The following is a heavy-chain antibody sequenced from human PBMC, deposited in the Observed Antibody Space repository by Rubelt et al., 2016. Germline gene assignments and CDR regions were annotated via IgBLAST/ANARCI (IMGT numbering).Heavy chain of an antibody. CDR3: ASDRVG. Sequence: EVQLVESGGGLVQPGGSLRLSCAASGFSFSDYSMNWVRPAPGKGLAWLSYIPSGSDIIPYAAPVKGRLTNYRENAKKSLYRQMNSLRVEDTAVYYCASDRVGWGQGTLVTVAS. D-gene: IGHD2-2*01. V-gene: IGHV3-48*04. CDR2: IPSGSDII. J-gene: IGHJ4*02. CDR1: GFSFSDYS.